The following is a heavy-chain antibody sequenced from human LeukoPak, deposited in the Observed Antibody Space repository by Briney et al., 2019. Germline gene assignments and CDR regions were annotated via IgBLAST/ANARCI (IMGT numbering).Heavy chain of an antibody. Sequence: GASVKVSCKASGYTFNSHPMHWVRQALGQRLEWMGWINADNGNTRYSQKLQGRVTITRDTSANTAYMELSGLRSDDTAVYYCAREAGTNWIFGEYFPFWGQGTLVTVSA. CDR2: INADNGNT. CDR3: AREAGTNWIFGEYFPF. J-gene: IGHJ1*01. CDR1: GYTFNSHP. V-gene: IGHV1-3*01. D-gene: IGHD1-1*01.